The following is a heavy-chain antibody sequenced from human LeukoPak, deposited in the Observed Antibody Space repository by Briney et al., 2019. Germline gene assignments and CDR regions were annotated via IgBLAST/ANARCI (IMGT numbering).Heavy chain of an antibody. CDR3: ARHGGLFPAYGSSVRDWFDP. V-gene: IGHV4-34*01. CDR1: GGSFSGYY. D-gene: IGHD6-13*01. J-gene: IGHJ5*02. Sequence: SETLSLTCAVYGGSFSGYYWSWIRQPPGKGLEWIGEINHSGSTNYNPSLKSRVTISVDTSKNQFSLKLSSVTAADTAVYYCARHGGLFPAYGSSVRDWFDPWGQGTLVTVSS. CDR2: INHSGST.